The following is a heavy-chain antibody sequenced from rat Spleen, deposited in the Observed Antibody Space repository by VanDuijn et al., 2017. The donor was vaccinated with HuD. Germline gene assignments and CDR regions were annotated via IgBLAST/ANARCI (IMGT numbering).Heavy chain of an antibody. CDR2: ITNTGDTT. D-gene: IGHD1-6*01. CDR3: AKGNYGLLLYVMDA. Sequence: EVQLVESGGGLVQPGRSLKLSCVASGFAFNNYWMTWIRQAPGKGLEWVASITNTGDTTYYPDSVKGRFTISRDDAKSTLYLQMNSLRSEDTATYYCAKGNYGLLLYVMDAWGQGASVTVSS. J-gene: IGHJ4*01. CDR1: GFAFNNYW. V-gene: IGHV5-31*01.